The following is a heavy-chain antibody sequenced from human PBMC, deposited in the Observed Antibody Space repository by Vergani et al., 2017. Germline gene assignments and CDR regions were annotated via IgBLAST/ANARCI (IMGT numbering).Heavy chain of an antibody. D-gene: IGHD3-3*01. CDR1: GYSIQNYW. Sequence: EVQLVQSGAEVKKPGVSLKISCECCGYSIQNYWILCVRERSGKALEGRCNIYTGDSDVRYSPSFQGQVTMSVDKSLSSAYLQWSSLKASDTATYYCAKAHDFSSLYSSYNSFETWGQGTQVTVSS. CDR3: AKAHDFSSLYSSYNSFET. CDR2: IYTGDSDV. J-gene: IGHJ5*02. V-gene: IGHV5-51*03.